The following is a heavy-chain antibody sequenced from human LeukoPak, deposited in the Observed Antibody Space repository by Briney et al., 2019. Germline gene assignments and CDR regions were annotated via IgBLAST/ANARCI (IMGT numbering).Heavy chain of an antibody. V-gene: IGHV3-23*01. Sequence: GGSLRLSCAASGFTFSGYAMSWVRQAPGKGLEWVSAICGSGGTTYYAASVRGRFTISRDNTKTTLYQQINILRAETTACYYCAKDHTPISNYDSYGMDVWGQGTTVTVSS. D-gene: IGHD2-15*01. CDR2: ICGSGGTT. CDR3: AKDHTPISNYDSYGMDV. J-gene: IGHJ6*02. CDR1: GFTFSGYA.